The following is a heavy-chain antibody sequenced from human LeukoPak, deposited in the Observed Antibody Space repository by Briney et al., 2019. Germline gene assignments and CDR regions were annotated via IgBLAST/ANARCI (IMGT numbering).Heavy chain of an antibody. D-gene: IGHD5-18*01. V-gene: IGHV4-59*01. CDR3: ARGGRGAMVLNWFDT. CDR2: IYYSGST. Sequence: SETLSLTCTVSGGSISSYYWSWIRQPPGKGLEWIGYIYYSGSTDYTPSLKSRVTISVDTSRNQFSLRLSSVTAADTAVYYCARGGRGAMVLNWFDTWGQGTLVTVSS. J-gene: IGHJ5*02. CDR1: GGSISSYY.